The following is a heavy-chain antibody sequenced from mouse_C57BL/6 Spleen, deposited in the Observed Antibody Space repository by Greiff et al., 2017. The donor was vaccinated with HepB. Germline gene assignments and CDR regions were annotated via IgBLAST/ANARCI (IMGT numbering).Heavy chain of an antibody. V-gene: IGHV1-64*01. CDR2: IHPNSGST. D-gene: IGHD3-2*02. CDR3: ARKETAQAPFAY. J-gene: IGHJ3*01. Sequence: QVQLQQPGAELVKPGASVKLSCKASGYTFTSYWMHWVKQRPGQGLEWIGMIHPNSGSTNYNEKFKSKATLTVDKSSSTAYMQLSNLTSEDSAVYYCARKETAQAPFAYWGQGTLVTVSA. CDR1: GYTFTSYW.